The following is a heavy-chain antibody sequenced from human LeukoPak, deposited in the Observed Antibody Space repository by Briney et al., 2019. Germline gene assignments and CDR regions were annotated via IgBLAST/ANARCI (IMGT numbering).Heavy chain of an antibody. CDR2: IYPGDSDT. J-gene: IGHJ3*02. Sequence: GEALKISCWGSGYTFTNYWIGWVRQMPGKVLEWMGIIYPGDSDTRYSPSFQGQVTISVDRSISTAYLQWSSLKASDTAMYYCATMVGATRAFDIWGQGTMVTVSS. V-gene: IGHV5-51*01. CDR1: GYTFTNYW. D-gene: IGHD1-26*01. CDR3: ATMVGATRAFDI.